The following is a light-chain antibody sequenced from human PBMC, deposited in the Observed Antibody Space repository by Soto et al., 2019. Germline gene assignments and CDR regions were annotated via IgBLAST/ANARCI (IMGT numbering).Light chain of an antibody. V-gene: IGLV1-40*01. J-gene: IGLJ1*01. CDR1: GSNIGAGYD. CDR2: GNS. CDR3: QSYDSSLSGYV. Sequence: QSVLTQPPSVSGAPGQRVTISCTGSGSNIGAGYDVHWYQQLPGAAPKFLIYGNSNRPSGVPDRFSGSKSGTSASLAITGLQAEDEADYYCQSYDSSLSGYVFGTGTKVTGL.